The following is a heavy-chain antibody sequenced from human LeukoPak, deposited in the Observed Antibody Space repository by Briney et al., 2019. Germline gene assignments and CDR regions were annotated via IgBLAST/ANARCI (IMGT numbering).Heavy chain of an antibody. CDR1: GGSIDNDDYY. V-gene: IGHV4-39*01. D-gene: IGHD7-27*01. CDR2: VYHSGST. CDR3: ARLVSAGWGNPNYSDY. J-gene: IGHJ4*01. Sequence: KPSETLSLTCTVSGGSIDNDDYYWGWIRQPPGKGLEWLGNVYHSGSTDYNPSRKNRVLISEDSSTTRVYLDQRSVNAPDTAVYYCARLVSAGWGNPNYSDYWGQGTLVHVSS.